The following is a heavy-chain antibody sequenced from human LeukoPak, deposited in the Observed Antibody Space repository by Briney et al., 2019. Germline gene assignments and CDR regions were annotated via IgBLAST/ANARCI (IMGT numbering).Heavy chain of an antibody. D-gene: IGHD3-10*01. CDR2: IWHSGAEK. V-gene: IGHV3-33*01. CDR3: ARDKGSGSYYLSDYYYGMDV. J-gene: IGHJ6*02. CDR1: GFALRSYG. Sequence: GGSLRLSCEASGFALRSYGMHWVRQAPGKGLEWVAGIWHSGAEKYYVDSVKGRFTISRDNSKNTLYLQMNNLRDEDTAVYYCARDKGSGSYYLSDYYYGMDVWGQGTTVTVSS.